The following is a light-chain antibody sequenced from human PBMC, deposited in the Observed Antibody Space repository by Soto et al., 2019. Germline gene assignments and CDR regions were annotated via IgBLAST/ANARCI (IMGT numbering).Light chain of an antibody. CDR3: QEYGTSPIT. CDR2: GAS. Sequence: ENVLTQSPGTLSLSPGERATLSCRASQTVSSYLTWYQQRPGQAPRPLIYGASKRDTGIPDRFGGSGSGTDFTLTVSRLEPEDFALYYCQEYGTSPITFGQGTRLEIK. J-gene: IGKJ5*01. V-gene: IGKV3-20*01. CDR1: QTVSSY.